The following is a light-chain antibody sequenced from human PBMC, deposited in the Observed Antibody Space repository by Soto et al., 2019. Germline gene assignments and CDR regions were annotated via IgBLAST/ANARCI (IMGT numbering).Light chain of an antibody. CDR3: QQYNSWPQT. Sequence: EIVMTQSPATLSVSPGERATLSCRASQGISNSLAWYQQKPGQAPRLLIYGVSTRATGIPARFSGSGSGTEFTLTISSLQSEDFAVYYCQQYNSWPQTFGQGTKVDIK. CDR1: QGISNS. V-gene: IGKV3-15*01. J-gene: IGKJ1*01. CDR2: GVS.